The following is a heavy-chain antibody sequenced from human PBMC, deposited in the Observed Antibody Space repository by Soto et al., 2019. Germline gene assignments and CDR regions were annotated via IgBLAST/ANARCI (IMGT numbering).Heavy chain of an antibody. CDR1: GGSISSGGYY. CDR2: IYYIGST. Sequence: QVQLQESGPGLVKPSQTLSLTCTVSGGSISSGGYYWSWIRQHPGKGLEWIGYIYYIGSTYYNPSLKSRVTISVDTSKNPFSLKLSSVTAADTAVYYCARAQYSGYDYPPFYGMDVWGQGTTVTVSS. CDR3: ARAQYSGYDYPPFYGMDV. J-gene: IGHJ6*02. V-gene: IGHV4-31*03. D-gene: IGHD5-12*01.